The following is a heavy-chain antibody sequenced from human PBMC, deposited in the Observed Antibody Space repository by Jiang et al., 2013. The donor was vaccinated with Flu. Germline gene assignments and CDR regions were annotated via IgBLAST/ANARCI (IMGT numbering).Heavy chain of an antibody. CDR3: ARDKATSIAVAGTDYYYGMDV. CDR2: INPNSGGT. Sequence: SGAEVKKPGASVKVSCKASGYTFTGYYMHWVRQAPGQGLEWMGWINPNSGGTNYAQKFQGRVTMTRDTSISTAYMELSRLRSDDTAVYYCARDKATSIAVAGTDYYYGMDVWGQGTTVTVSS. J-gene: IGHJ6*02. V-gene: IGHV1-2*02. D-gene: IGHD6-19*01. CDR1: GYTFTGYY.